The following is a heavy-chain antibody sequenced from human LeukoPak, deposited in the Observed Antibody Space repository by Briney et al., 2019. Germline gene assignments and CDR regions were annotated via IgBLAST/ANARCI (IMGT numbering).Heavy chain of an antibody. J-gene: IGHJ6*02. CDR3: ARDWKTGTTGSNREYYYYYYGMDV. D-gene: IGHD1-7*01. CDR2: INPNSGGT. CDR1: GYTFTGYY. V-gene: IGHV1-2*02. Sequence: ASVKVSCKASGYTFTGYYMHWVRQAPGQGLEWMGWINPNSGGTNYAQKFQGRVTMTRDTSISTAYMELSRLRSDDTAVYYYARDWKTGTTGSNREYYYYYYGMDVWGQGTTVTVSS.